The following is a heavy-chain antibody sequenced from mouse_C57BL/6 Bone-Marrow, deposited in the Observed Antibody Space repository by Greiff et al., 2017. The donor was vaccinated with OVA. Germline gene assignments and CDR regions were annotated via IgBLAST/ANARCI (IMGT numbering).Heavy chain of an antibody. Sequence: QVQLQQPGTELVKPGASVKLSCKASGYTFTSYWMHWVKQRPGQGLEWIGNINPSNGGTNYNEKFKSKATLTVDKSSSTAYMQLSSLTSEDSAVYYFARGGTSVVADFDVWGTGTTVTVSS. D-gene: IGHD1-1*01. CDR3: ARGGTSVVADFDV. V-gene: IGHV1-53*01. CDR1: GYTFTSYW. J-gene: IGHJ1*03. CDR2: INPSNGGT.